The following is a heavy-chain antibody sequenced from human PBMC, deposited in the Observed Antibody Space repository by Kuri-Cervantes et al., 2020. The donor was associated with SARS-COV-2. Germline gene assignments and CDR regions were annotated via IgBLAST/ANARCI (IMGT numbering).Heavy chain of an antibody. J-gene: IGHJ4*02. CDR2: VKTNSGNT. CDR1: ETTFPNCD. V-gene: IGHV1-8*01. D-gene: IGHD2-21*01. CDR3: YCAPKEGFDS. Sequence: ASVKVSCKTPETTFPNCDINWVRQATGQGLEWMGMVKTNSGNTLYAQIFQGRVTMTRDTSTTTAYMELSSLTSEDTATYYCYCAPKEGFDSWGQGTLVTVSS.